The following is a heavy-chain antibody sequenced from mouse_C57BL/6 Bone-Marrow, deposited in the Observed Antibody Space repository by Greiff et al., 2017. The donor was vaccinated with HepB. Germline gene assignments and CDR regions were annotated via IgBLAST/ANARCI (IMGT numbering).Heavy chain of an antibody. CDR3: AAITTVVAPTFYFDY. D-gene: IGHD1-1*01. J-gene: IGHJ2*01. Sequence: QVQLQQSGAELVKPGASVKISCKASGYTFTDYYINWVKQRPGQGLEWIGKIGPGSGSTYYNEKFKGKATLTADKSSSTAYMQLSSLTSEDSAVYFCAAITTVVAPTFYFDYWGQGTTLTVSS. V-gene: IGHV1-77*01. CDR2: IGPGSGST. CDR1: GYTFTDYY.